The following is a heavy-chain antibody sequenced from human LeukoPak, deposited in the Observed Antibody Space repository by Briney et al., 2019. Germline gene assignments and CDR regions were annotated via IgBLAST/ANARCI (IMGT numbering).Heavy chain of an antibody. V-gene: IGHV3-7*01. CDR2: INQESTET. J-gene: IGHJ4*02. CDR3: AREVDRSFGY. CDR1: GFRFTAFW. D-gene: IGHD2-15*01. Sequence: QSGGSLRLSCAASGFRFTAFWMSWVRQAPGKGLEWVANINQESTETYYVDSVRGRFTISRDNAKNSLSLQMNSLRVEDTAVYYCAREVDRSFGYWGQGNLVTVSS.